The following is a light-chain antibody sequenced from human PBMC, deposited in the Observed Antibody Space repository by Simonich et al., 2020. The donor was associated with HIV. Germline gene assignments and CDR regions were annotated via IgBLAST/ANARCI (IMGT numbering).Light chain of an antibody. CDR1: PGVSNS. CDR3: QQYYSTPT. V-gene: IGKV1-NL1*01. CDR2: AES. J-gene: IGKJ4*01. Sequence: DIQMTQSPSSLSASVGDRVTITCRSSPGVSNSLPWYQKKPGKAPKLLRYAESRLESGVPSRFSGSGSGTDYTLTISSLQPEDFAAYYCQQYYSTPTFGGGTKVEIK.